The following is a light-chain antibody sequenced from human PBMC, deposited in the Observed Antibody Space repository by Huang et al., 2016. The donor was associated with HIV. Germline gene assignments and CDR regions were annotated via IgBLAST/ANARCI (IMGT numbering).Light chain of an antibody. Sequence: EIVMTQSPATLSVSPGERATLSCTASQSINGDLAWYQQKPGQPPRLLIYDTSTRATGVAARFSGSVSGTEFTLTISGLQSADFAMYYCQLYNKSPPYTFGRGTKVEI. CDR3: QLYNKSPPYT. V-gene: IGKV3-15*01. J-gene: IGKJ2*01. CDR1: QSINGD. CDR2: DTS.